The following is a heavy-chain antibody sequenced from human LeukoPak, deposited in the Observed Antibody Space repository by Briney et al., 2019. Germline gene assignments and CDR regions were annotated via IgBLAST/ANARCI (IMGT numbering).Heavy chain of an antibody. CDR1: GFTFSSYS. J-gene: IGHJ6*03. D-gene: IGHD1-14*01. CDR2: ISSSSSYI. CDR3: ARERTGYYMAV. V-gene: IGHV3-21*01. Sequence: GGSLRLSCVASGFTFSSYSMNWVRHARGKGLEWVSFISSSSSYIYYADSVKGRFTISRDNAKNSLYVEMNSLRVEDTDVYYCARERTGYYMAVWGKGTTVTISS.